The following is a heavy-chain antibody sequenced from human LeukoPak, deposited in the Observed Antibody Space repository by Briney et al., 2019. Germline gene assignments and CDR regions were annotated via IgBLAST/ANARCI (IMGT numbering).Heavy chain of an antibody. CDR2: IYYSGST. CDR3: ARHVGTVEWCWFDP. J-gene: IGHJ5*02. Sequence: WIRQPPGKGLEWIGSIYYSGSTYYNPSLKSRVTISVDTSKNQFSLKLSSVTAADTAVYYCARHVGTVEWCWFDPWGQGTLVTVSS. V-gene: IGHV4-39*01. D-gene: IGHD3-3*01.